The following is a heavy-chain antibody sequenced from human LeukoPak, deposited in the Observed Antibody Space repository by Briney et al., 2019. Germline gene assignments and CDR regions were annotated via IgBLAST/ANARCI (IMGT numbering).Heavy chain of an antibody. CDR3: ARLDYGSGSYYPTFFDY. D-gene: IGHD3-10*01. V-gene: IGHV4-59*05. CDR2: IYYSGST. J-gene: IGHJ4*02. Sequence: SETLSLTCTVSGGSISSYYWSWIRQPPGKGLEWIGSIYYSGSTYYNPSLKSRVTISVDTSKNQSSLKLSSVTAADTAVYYCARLDYGSGSYYPTFFDYWGQGTLVTVSS. CDR1: GGSISSYY.